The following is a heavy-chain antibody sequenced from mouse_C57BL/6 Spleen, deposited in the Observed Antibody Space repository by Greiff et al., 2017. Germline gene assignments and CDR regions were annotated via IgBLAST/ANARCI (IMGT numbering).Heavy chain of an antibody. V-gene: IGHV1-26*01. J-gene: IGHJ3*01. CDR2: INPNNGGT. Sequence: VQLQQSGPELVKPGASVKISCKASGYTFTDYYMNWVKQSHGKSLEWIGDINPNNGGTSYNQKFKGKATLTVDKSSSTAYMELRSLTSEDSAVYYCARGTYYSNYLAWFAYWGQGTLVTVSA. CDR3: ARGTYYSNYLAWFAY. CDR1: GYTFTDYY. D-gene: IGHD2-5*01.